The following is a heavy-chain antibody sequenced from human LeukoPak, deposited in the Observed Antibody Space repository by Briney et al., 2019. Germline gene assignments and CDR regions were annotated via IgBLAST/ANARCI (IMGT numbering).Heavy chain of an antibody. J-gene: IGHJ6*02. V-gene: IGHV3-21*01. Sequence: PGGSLRLSCAASGFTFSSYSTNWVRQAPGKGLEWVSSISSSSSYIYYAGSVKGRFTISRDNAKNSLYLQMNSLRPDDTAVYYCAKAGYSSGWTRYYGMDVWGQGTTVAVSS. CDR1: GFTFSSYS. CDR2: ISSSSSYI. D-gene: IGHD6-19*01. CDR3: AKAGYSSGWTRYYGMDV.